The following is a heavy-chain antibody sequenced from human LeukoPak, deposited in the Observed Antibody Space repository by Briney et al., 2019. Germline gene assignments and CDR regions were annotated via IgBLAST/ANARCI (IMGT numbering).Heavy chain of an antibody. CDR2: IIPILGIA. CDR1: GGTFSSYA. V-gene: IGHV1-69*04. J-gene: IGHJ4*02. CDR3: ASDKSSSWYYY. D-gene: IGHD6-13*01. Sequence: GASVKVSCKASGGTFSSYAISWVRQAPGQGLEWMGRIIPILGIANYAQKFQGRVTITADESTSTAYMELSSLRSEDTAVYYCASDKSSSWYYYWGQGTLVTVSS.